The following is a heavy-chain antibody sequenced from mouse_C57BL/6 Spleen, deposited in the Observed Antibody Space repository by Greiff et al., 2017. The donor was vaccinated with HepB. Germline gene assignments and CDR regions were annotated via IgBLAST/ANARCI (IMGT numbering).Heavy chain of an antibody. V-gene: IGHV5-6*01. D-gene: IGHD2-4*01. CDR1: GYTFSSYG. CDR3: ANYDYDVGAMDY. Sequence: EVKVVESGGDLVKPGGSLKLSCAASGYTFSSYGMSWVRQTPDKRLEWVATISSGGSYTYYPDSVKGRFTISRDNAKNTLYLQMSSLKSEDTAMYYCANYDYDVGAMDYWGQGTSVTVSS. CDR2: ISSGGSYT. J-gene: IGHJ4*01.